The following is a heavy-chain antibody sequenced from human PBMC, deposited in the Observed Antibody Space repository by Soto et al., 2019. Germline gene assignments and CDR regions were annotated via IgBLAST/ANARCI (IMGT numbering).Heavy chain of an antibody. J-gene: IGHJ5*02. CDR3: AHSLYDYVWGTNWFDP. V-gene: IGHV2-5*02. CDR1: GFSLSTSGVG. D-gene: IGHD3-16*01. CDR2: IYWDDDK. Sequence: QITLKESGPTLVKPTQTLTLTCTFSGFSLSTSGVGVGWIRQPPGKALEWLALIYWDDDKRYSPSLKSRLTITEDSSKNQVVLTMTNMDPVDTATYYSAHSLYDYVWGTNWFDPWGQGTLVTVSS.